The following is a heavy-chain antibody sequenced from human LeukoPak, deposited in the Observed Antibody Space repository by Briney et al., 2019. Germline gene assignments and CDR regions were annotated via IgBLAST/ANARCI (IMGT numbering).Heavy chain of an antibody. J-gene: IGHJ3*02. Sequence: SETLSLTCTVSGGSISSYYWSWIRQPPGKGLEWIGYIYSSGSTNYSPSLKSRVTISVDTSKNQFSLKLYSVTAADTAVYYCARRYSGYGNVFDIWGQGTMVTVSS. CDR3: ARRYSGYGNVFDI. V-gene: IGHV4-59*08. CDR1: GGSISSYY. D-gene: IGHD5-12*01. CDR2: IYSSGST.